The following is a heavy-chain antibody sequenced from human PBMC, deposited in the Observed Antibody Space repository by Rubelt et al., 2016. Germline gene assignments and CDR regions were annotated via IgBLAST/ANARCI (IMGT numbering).Heavy chain of an antibody. Sequence: QVQLQESGPGLVKPSETLSLTCSVSGGSISTYYWGWIRQPPGKGLEWIGYIFFSGRTNYNPSLKSRVTILLDTSKNQFSLKLSSVTAADTGVYYCAKSDYIFGSYYFDYWGQGMLVTVSS. CDR3: AKSDYIFGSYYFDY. CDR1: GGSISTYY. J-gene: IGHJ4*02. CDR2: IFFSGRT. V-gene: IGHV4-59*01. D-gene: IGHD4-11*01.